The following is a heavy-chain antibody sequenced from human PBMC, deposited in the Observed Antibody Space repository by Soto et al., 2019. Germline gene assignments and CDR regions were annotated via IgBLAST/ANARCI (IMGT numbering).Heavy chain of an antibody. J-gene: IGHJ5*02. V-gene: IGHV4-31*03. CDR2: IYYSGST. Sequence: LSLTCTASGGSISSGGYYWSWIRQHPGKGLEWIGYIYYSGSTYYNPSLKSRVTISVDTSKNQFSLKLSSVTAADTAVYYCARLTVVTPGWFDPWGQGTLVTVSS. CDR1: GGSISSGGYY. CDR3: ARLTVVTPGWFDP. D-gene: IGHD2-21*02.